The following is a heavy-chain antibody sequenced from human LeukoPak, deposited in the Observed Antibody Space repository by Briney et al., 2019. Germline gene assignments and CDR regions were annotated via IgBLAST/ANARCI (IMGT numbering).Heavy chain of an antibody. D-gene: IGHD3-9*01. CDR2: INHSGST. V-gene: IGHV4-34*01. CDR3: ARGLTRDY. CDR1: GGSFSGYY. Sequence: PSETLSLTCAVYGGSFSGYYWSWTRQPPGKGLEWIGEINHSGSTNYNPSLKSRVTISVDTSKNQFSLKLSSVTAADTAVYYCARGLTRDYWGQGTLVTVSS. J-gene: IGHJ4*02.